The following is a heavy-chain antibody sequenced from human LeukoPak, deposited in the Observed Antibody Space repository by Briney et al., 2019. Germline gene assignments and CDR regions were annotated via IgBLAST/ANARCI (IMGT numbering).Heavy chain of an antibody. Sequence: SETLSLTCTVSGGSISSGDYYWSWIRQPPGKGLEWIGYIYYSGSTSYNPSLKSRVTILVDTSKNQFSLKLSSMTAADTAVYYCASSEKDEVLRFLEWSPGVDYGGQGTLVTVSS. D-gene: IGHD3-3*01. J-gene: IGHJ4*02. CDR3: ASSEKDEVLRFLEWSPGVDY. CDR1: GGSISSGDYY. CDR2: IYYSGST. V-gene: IGHV4-30-4*08.